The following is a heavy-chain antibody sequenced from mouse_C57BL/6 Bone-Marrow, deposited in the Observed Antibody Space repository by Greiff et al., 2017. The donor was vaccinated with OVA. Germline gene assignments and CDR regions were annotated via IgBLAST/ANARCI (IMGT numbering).Heavy chain of an antibody. Sequence: QVQLQQPGAELVKPGASVKLSCKASGYTFTSYWMHWVKQRPGQGLEWIGMIHPNSGSTNYNEKFKSKATLTVDKSSSTAYMQLSSLTSEDSAVYYCARNSSDYVCFDYWGQGTTLTVSS. J-gene: IGHJ2*01. CDR1: GYTFTSYW. CDR3: ARNSSDYVCFDY. D-gene: IGHD3-2*02. CDR2: IHPNSGST. V-gene: IGHV1-64*01.